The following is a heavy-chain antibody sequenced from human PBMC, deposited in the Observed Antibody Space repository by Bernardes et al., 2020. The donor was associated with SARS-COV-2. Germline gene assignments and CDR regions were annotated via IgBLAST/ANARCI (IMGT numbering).Heavy chain of an antibody. Sequence: GGSLRLSCVASGFTFNNYGVQWVRQAPGKGLEWVAFISYDGSKKYHRDSVKGRFTISRDSSKNTLFLQMNSLRAEDTSVYYCARGRGDSSGHHYFDNWGQGTLVTVSS. CDR1: GFTFNNYG. V-gene: IGHV3-30*03. CDR2: ISYDGSKK. J-gene: IGHJ4*02. D-gene: IGHD3-22*01. CDR3: ARGRGDSSGHHYFDN.